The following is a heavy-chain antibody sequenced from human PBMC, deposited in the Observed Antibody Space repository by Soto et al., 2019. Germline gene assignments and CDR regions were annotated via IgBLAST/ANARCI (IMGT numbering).Heavy chain of an antibody. CDR1: GFTLSSNY. V-gene: IGHV3-66*01. CDR2: IYSGGST. J-gene: IGHJ4*02. D-gene: IGHD6-25*01. Sequence: PGRSLRLSCAASGFTLSSNYMSWVRQAPGKGLEWVSLIYSGGSTYYADSVKGRFTISRDNSKNTLYLQMNSLRAEDTAVYYCSSVKYTSGQSLDYWGPRTLVTDSS. CDR3: SSVKYTSGQSLDY.